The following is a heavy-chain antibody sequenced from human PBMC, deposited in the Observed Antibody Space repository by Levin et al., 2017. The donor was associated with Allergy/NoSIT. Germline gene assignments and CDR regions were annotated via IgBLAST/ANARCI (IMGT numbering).Heavy chain of an antibody. V-gene: IGHV1-18*01. Sequence: GESLKISCKASGYTFTSYGISWVRQAPGQGLEWMGWISAYNGNTNYAQKLQGRVTMTTDTSTSTAYMELRSLRSDDTAVYYCARDTLLWFGEYNPIRYYYYGMDGWGQGTTVTVSS. CDR3: ARDTLLWFGEYNPIRYYYYGMDG. J-gene: IGHJ6*02. CDR2: ISAYNGNT. CDR1: GYTFTSYG. D-gene: IGHD3-10*01.